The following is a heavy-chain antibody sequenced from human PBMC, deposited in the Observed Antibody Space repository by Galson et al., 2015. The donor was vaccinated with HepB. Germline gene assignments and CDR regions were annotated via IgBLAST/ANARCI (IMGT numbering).Heavy chain of an antibody. V-gene: IGHV2-70*11. CDR1: GFSLTTSGMC. J-gene: IGHJ6*02. Sequence: PALVKPTQTLTLTCTFSGFSLTTSGMCVSWIRQPPGKALEWLARIDWDDDEYYSTSLKTRLTISKDTSKNQVILTMTNMDPGDTATYYCARTYYSYGMDVWGQGTTVTVSS. CDR2: IDWDDDE. CDR3: ARTYYSYGMDV.